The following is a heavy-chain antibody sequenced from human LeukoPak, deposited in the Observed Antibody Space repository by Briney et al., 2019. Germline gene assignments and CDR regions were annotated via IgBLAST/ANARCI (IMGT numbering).Heavy chain of an antibody. J-gene: IGHJ5*02. CDR3: ARRPFRLRFQGWFDP. V-gene: IGHV4-34*01. D-gene: IGHD3-3*01. CDR2: INHSGST. Sequence: PSETLSLTCAVYGGSFSGYYWSWIRQPPGKGLEWIGEINHSGSTNYNPSLKSRVTISVDTSKNQFSLKLSSVTAADTAVYYRARRPFRLRFQGWFDPWGQGTLVTVSS. CDR1: GGSFSGYY.